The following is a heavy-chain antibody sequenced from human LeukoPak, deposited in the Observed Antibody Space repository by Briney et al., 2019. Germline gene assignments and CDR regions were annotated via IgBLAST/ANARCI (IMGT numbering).Heavy chain of an antibody. CDR1: GFTVSTNY. J-gene: IGHJ3*02. D-gene: IGHD6-13*01. CDR2: INSGGST. V-gene: IGHV3-66*02. CDR3: AKDRIAGHDTFDI. Sequence: GGSLRLSCAASGFTVSTNYMSWVRQAPGKGLEWVSLINSGGSTYYADSVKSRFTISRDNSKNTVYLQMNSLRAEDTAVYYCAKDRIAGHDTFDIWGQGTVVTVSS.